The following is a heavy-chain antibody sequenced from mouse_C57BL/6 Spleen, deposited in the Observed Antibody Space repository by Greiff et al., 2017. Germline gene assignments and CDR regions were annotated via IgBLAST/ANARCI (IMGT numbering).Heavy chain of an antibody. J-gene: IGHJ1*03. CDR2: IYPGSGNT. D-gene: IGHD1-1*01. CDR3: AYYYGSSLLYWYFDV. V-gene: IGHV1-66*01. Sequence: VQLQQSGPELVKPGASVKISCKASGYSFTSYYIHWVKQRPGQGLEWIGWIYPGSGNTKYNEKFKGKATLTADTSSSTAYMQLSSLTSEDSAVYYCAYYYGSSLLYWYFDVWGTGTTVTVSS. CDR1: GYSFTSYY.